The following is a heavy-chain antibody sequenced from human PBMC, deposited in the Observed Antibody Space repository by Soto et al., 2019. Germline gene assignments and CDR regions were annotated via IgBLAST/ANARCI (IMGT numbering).Heavy chain of an antibody. CDR3: ARSQRGYSFAES. D-gene: IGHD5-18*01. J-gene: IGHJ4*02. CDR2: MNPNSGNA. Sequence: QVQLVQSGAEVKNPGASVKVSCKASGYIFTSYDITWVRQATGQRLEWMGWMNPNSGNAGSVQKSQGRVTMTRNTSIGTAYMELSSLRSEDTAVYYCARSQRGYSFAESWGQGTLVCVSS. CDR1: GYIFTSYD. V-gene: IGHV1-8*02.